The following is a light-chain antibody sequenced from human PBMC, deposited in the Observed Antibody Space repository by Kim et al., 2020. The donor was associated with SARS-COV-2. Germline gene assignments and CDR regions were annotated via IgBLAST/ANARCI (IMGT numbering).Light chain of an antibody. CDR1: SSNIGAGYD. V-gene: IGLV1-40*01. CDR3: QSYDSSLSGYV. Sequence: RVTNSCTGSSSNIGAGYDVPWYQQLPGTAPKLLIYGNSNRPSGVPDRFSGSKSGTSASLAITGLQAEDEADYYCQSYDSSLSGYVFGTGTKVTVL. CDR2: GNS. J-gene: IGLJ1*01.